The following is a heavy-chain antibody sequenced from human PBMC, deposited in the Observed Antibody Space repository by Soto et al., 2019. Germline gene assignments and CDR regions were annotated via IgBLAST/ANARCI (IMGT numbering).Heavy chain of an antibody. J-gene: IGHJ4*02. V-gene: IGHV3-30*18. CDR3: AKDGGRNHWNDLDY. D-gene: IGHD1-1*01. CDR1: GFTFSSYG. CDR2: ISYDGSNK. Sequence: GGSLRLSCAASGFTFSSYGMHWVRPAPGKGLEGVAVISYDGSNKYYADSVKGRFTISRDNSKNTLYLQMNSLRAEDTAVYYCAKDGGRNHWNDLDYWGQGTLVTVSS.